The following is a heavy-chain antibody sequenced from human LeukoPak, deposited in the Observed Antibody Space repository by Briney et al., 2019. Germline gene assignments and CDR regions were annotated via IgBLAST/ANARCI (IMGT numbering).Heavy chain of an antibody. V-gene: IGHV3-30*02. CDR1: GFTFSSYG. Sequence: PGGSLRLSCAASGFTFSSYGMHWVRQAPGKGLEWVAFIRYDGSNKYYADSVKGRFTISRDNSKNTLYLQMNSLRDEDTAVYYCARESGPRGFFDYWGQGTLVTVSS. J-gene: IGHJ4*02. CDR2: IRYDGSNK. D-gene: IGHD5-12*01. CDR3: ARESGPRGFFDY.